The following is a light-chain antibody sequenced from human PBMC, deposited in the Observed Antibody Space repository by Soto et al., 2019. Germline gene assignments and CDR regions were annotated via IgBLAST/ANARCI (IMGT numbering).Light chain of an antibody. V-gene: IGKV3-11*01. CDR3: HQRNK. J-gene: IGKJ5*01. CDR2: DTS. Sequence: ELVLTQSPATLSWSPGERGSLSCRASQFLSSYLAWYQQIPGQPPRLLIYDTSNRVTGIPARFSGSRSGTDFTLTISSLEPEDFAVYFCHQRNKFGQGTRLEI. CDR1: QFLSSY.